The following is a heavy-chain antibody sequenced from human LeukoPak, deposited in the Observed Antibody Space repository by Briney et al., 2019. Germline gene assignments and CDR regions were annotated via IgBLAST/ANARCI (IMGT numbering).Heavy chain of an antibody. CDR1: GFTFSSYW. V-gene: IGHV3-7*01. J-gene: IGHJ6*02. CDR3: ARAQYQEGYYYGMDV. D-gene: IGHD2-2*01. CDR2: IEQDGSEK. Sequence: GGSLRLSCAASGFTFSSYWMSWVRQAPGKGLEWVANIEQDGSEKYYVDSVKGRFTISRDNAKNSLYLQMNSLRAEDTAVYYCARAQYQEGYYYGMDVWGQGTTVTVSS.